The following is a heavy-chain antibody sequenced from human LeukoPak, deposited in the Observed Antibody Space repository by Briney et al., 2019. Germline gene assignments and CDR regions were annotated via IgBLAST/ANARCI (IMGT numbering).Heavy chain of an antibody. CDR1: GYSISSGYY. D-gene: IGHD5-18*01. J-gene: IGHJ5*02. V-gene: IGHV4-38-2*02. Sequence: PSETLSLTCTVSGYSISSGYYWGWIRQPPGKGLEWIGSIYHSGSTYYNPSLKSRVTISVDTSKNQFSLKLSSVTAADTAVYYCARAPGGIPAMVIFDPWGQGTLVTVSS. CDR3: ARAPGGIPAMVIFDP. CDR2: IYHSGST.